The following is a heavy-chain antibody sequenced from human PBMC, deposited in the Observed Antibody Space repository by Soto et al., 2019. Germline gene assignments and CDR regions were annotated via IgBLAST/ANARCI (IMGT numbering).Heavy chain of an antibody. Sequence: QVQLVESGGGVVQPGRSLRLSCEASGFTFNNYAMHWVRQAPGKGLEWVAVISNDGSNTYADSVQGRFTISRVNSKSTLYLQMNSLRPEDTAVYYCAGGITMIVVVYWGQGTLVTVSS. CDR2: ISNDGSNT. D-gene: IGHD3-22*01. CDR1: GFTFNNYA. V-gene: IGHV3-30-3*01. J-gene: IGHJ4*02. CDR3: AGGITMIVVVY.